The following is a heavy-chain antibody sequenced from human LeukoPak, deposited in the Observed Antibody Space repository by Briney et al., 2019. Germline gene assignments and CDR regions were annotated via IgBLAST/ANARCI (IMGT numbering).Heavy chain of an antibody. CDR1: GGSISSSNYY. CDR3: ARRGDSYAVFDY. CDR2: IYYRGST. V-gene: IGHV4-39*01. J-gene: IGHJ4*02. D-gene: IGHD5-18*01. Sequence: PSETLSLTCTVSGGSISSSNYYWGWIRQPPGKGLEWIGSIYYRGSTYYNPSLKSRVTISVDTSKNQFSLKLSSVTAADTAVYYCARRGDSYAVFDYWSQGTLVTVSS.